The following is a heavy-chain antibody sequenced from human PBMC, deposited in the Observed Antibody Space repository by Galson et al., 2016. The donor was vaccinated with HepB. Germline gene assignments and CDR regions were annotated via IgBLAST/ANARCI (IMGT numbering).Heavy chain of an antibody. J-gene: IGHJ4*02. CDR2: IYNDGST. V-gene: IGHV3-53*01. Sequence: SLRLSCAASGFSVSKFYLIWVRQAPGEGLEWISTIYNDGSTHYADPVRGRFTFSRDNSKNTSYLKMNNLRADDPAVYYCAREFQYESRGFAYKRPFDYWGQGTLVTVAS. CDR3: AREFQYESRGFAYKRPFDY. CDR1: GFSVSKFY. D-gene: IGHD3-22*01.